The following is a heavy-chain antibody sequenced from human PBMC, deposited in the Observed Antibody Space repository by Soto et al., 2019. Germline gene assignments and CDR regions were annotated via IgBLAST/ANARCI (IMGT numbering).Heavy chain of an antibody. D-gene: IGHD6-13*01. V-gene: IGHV3-30-3*01. Sequence: PGGSLRLSCAASGFTFSSYAMHWVRQAPGKGLEWVAVISYDGSNKYYADSVKGRFTISRDNSKNTLYLQMNSLRAEDTAVYYCARVKQQLVFSSGLGYWGQGTLVTVSS. J-gene: IGHJ4*02. CDR1: GFTFSSYA. CDR2: ISYDGSNK. CDR3: ARVKQQLVFSSGLGY.